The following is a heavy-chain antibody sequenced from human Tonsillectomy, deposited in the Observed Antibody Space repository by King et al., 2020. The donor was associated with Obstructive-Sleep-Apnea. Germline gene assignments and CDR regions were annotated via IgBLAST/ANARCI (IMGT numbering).Heavy chain of an antibody. D-gene: IGHD3-16*02. J-gene: IGHJ4*02. V-gene: IGHV3-15*01. CDR1: GFGFNNAW. Sequence: DVQLVESGGGLVKPGGSLRLSCAASGFGFNNAWMSWVRQAPGKGLEWVGQIKSKTDGATTDSAAPVKGRFTISREDSKNTLYLQMNSLKIEDTAVYYCTITKYYADAWASYRPFDSWGQGTLVAVSS. CDR3: TITKYYADAWASYRPFDS. CDR2: IKSKTDGATT.